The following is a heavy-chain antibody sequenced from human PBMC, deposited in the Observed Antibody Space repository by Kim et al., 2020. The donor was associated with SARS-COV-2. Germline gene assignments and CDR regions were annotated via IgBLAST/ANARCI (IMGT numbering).Heavy chain of an antibody. V-gene: IGHV6-1*01. J-gene: IGHJ6*02. D-gene: IGHD6-19*01. Sequence: SQTLSLTCAISGDSVSSNSAAWNWVRQSPSRGLEWLGRTYYRSKWYSDYAVSVKSRITINPDTSKNQFSLQLNSVTPEDTAVYYCAKEKGYNNGWAVYFYYGMDVWGQGTTVTVSS. CDR1: GDSVSSNSAA. CDR2: TYYRSKWYS. CDR3: AKEKGYNNGWAVYFYYGMDV.